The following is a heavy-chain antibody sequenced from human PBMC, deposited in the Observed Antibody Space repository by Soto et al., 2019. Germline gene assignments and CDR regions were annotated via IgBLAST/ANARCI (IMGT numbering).Heavy chain of an antibody. CDR2: ISYDGSNK. D-gene: IGHD3-10*01. CDR1: GFTFSSYG. Sequence: PGGSLRLSCAASGFTFSSYGMHWVRQAPGKGLEWVAVISYDGSNKYYADSVKGRFTISRDNSKNTLYLQMNSLRAEDTAVYYCAKDQQFNYYGSNWFDPWGKGTLVTVSS. CDR3: AKDQQFNYYGSNWFDP. J-gene: IGHJ5*02. V-gene: IGHV3-30*18.